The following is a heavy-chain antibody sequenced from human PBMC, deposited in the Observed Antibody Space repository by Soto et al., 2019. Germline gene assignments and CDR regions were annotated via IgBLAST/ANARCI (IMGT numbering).Heavy chain of an antibody. J-gene: IGHJ4*02. V-gene: IGHV1-69*02. CDR1: GGTFSSYT. D-gene: IGHD3-3*01. CDR3: ASGDYDFWSGYPY. CDR2: IIPILGIA. Sequence: QVQLVQSGAEVKEPGSSMKVSCKASGGTFSSYTISWVRQAPGQGLEWMGRIIPILGIANYAQKFQGRVTITADKSTSTAYMELSSLRSEDTAVYYCASGDYDFWSGYPYWGQGTLVTVSS.